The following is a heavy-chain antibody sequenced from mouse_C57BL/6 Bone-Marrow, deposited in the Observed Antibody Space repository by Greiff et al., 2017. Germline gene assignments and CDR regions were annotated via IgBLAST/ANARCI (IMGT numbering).Heavy chain of an antibody. J-gene: IGHJ3*01. CDR3: ARQGPLLFAY. D-gene: IGHD6-1*01. Sequence: EVKLMESGGDLVKPGGSLKLSCAASGFTFSSYGMSWVRQTPDKRLQWVATISSGGSYTYYPDSVKGRFTISRDNAKNTLYLQMSSLKSEDTAKYYCARQGPLLFAYWGQGTLVTVSA. V-gene: IGHV5-6*01. CDR2: ISSGGSYT. CDR1: GFTFSSYG.